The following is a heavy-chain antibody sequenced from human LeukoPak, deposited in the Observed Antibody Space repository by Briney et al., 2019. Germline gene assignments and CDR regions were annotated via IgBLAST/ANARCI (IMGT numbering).Heavy chain of an antibody. CDR2: ISTSATRL. CDR1: GFTFSSYE. Sequence: SGGSLRLSCAASGFTFSSYEMNWVRQAPGKGLEWVSYISTSATRLDYADSVKGRFTISRDNARNSLYLQMNSLRAEDTAVYYCARVGSIAAAGTPDYWGQGTLVTVSS. D-gene: IGHD6-13*01. CDR3: ARVGSIAAAGTPDY. V-gene: IGHV3-48*03. J-gene: IGHJ4*02.